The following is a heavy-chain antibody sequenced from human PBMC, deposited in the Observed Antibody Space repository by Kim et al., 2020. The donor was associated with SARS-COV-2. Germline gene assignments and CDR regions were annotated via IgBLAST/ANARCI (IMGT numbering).Heavy chain of an antibody. D-gene: IGHD5-12*01. CDR1: GGTFSSYA. CDR3: ATIDRGYSGYDDFDY. Sequence: SVKVSCKASGGTFSSYAISWVRQAPGQGLEWMGGIIPIFGTANYAQKFQGRVTITADESTSTAYMELSSLRSEDTAVYYCATIDRGYSGYDDFDYWGQGTLVTVSS. CDR2: IIPIFGTA. J-gene: IGHJ4*02. V-gene: IGHV1-69*13.